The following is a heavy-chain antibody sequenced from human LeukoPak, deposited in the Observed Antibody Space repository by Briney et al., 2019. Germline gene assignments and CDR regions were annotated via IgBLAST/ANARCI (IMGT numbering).Heavy chain of an antibody. V-gene: IGHV4-30-4*01. J-gene: IGHJ4*02. Sequence: SETLSLTCTVSGGSISSDDSYWSWIRQPPGKGLEWIGYIYNSGSIYYNPSLKSRVAISVDSSTNQFALKLSSVTAADTAVYYCARHRDSSSSRSYFDYWGQGTLVTVSS. D-gene: IGHD6-6*01. CDR2: IYNSGSI. CDR3: ARHRDSSSSRSYFDY. CDR1: GGSISSDDSY.